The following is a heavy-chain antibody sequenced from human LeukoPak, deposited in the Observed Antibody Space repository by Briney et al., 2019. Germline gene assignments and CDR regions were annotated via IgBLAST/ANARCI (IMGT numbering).Heavy chain of an antibody. V-gene: IGHV3-30*03. D-gene: IGHD1-26*01. CDR2: ISYDGSNK. J-gene: IGHJ4*02. CDR3: GAVGVLPLY. CDR1: GFTFSSYG. Sequence: GGSLRLSCAASGFTFSSYGMHWVRQAPGKGLEWVAVISYDGSNKYYADSVKGRFTISRDNSKNTLYLQMNSLRAEDTAVYYCGAVGVLPLYWGQGTLVTVSS.